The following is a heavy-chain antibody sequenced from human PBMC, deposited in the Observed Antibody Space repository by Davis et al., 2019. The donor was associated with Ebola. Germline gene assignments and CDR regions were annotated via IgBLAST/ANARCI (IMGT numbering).Heavy chain of an antibody. CDR1: GFSLSTRGVG. CDR2: IYWNDDK. CDR3: AHTVRRIAAAFFDY. J-gene: IGHJ4*02. D-gene: IGHD6-13*01. Sequence: SGPTLVKPTQTLTLTCTFSGFSLSTRGVGVGWIRQPPGKALEWLALIYWNDDKRYSPSLKSRLTITKDTSKNQVVLTMTNMDPVDTATYYCAHTVRRIAAAFFDYWGQGTLVTVSS. V-gene: IGHV2-5*01.